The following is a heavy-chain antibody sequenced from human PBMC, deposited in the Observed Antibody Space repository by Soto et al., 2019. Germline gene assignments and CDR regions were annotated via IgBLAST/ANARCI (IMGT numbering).Heavy chain of an antibody. CDR2: MNPNSGNT. CDR1: GDTFNSYD. V-gene: IGHV1-8*01. J-gene: IGHJ6*03. Sequence: ASVKVSCKASGDTFNSYDINWGRQATGKGLEWMGWMNPNSGNTSYAQKFQGRVTMTTNASISTAYMELSSLRSEDTAVYYCAFVGGGRFRVLYYMDVWGKGTTVTVSS. CDR3: AFVGGGRFRVLYYMDV. D-gene: IGHD3-3*01.